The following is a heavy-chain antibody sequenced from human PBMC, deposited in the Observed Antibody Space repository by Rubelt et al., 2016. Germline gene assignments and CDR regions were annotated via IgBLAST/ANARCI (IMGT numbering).Heavy chain of an antibody. CDR1: GFTFDDYT. Sequence: ASGFTFDDYTMHWVRQAPGKGLEWVSLISWDGGSTYYADSVKGRFTISRVNSKNSLYLQMNSLRTEDTALYYCAKEVNGGSFDYWGQGTLVTVSS. CDR2: ISWDGGST. CDR3: AKEVNGGSFDY. J-gene: IGHJ4*02. D-gene: IGHD3-16*01. V-gene: IGHV3-43*01.